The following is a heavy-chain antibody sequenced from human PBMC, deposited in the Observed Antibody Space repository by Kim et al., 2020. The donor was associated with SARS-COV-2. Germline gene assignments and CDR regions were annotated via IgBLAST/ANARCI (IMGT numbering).Heavy chain of an antibody. V-gene: IGHV1-18*04. CDR1: GYTFTSYG. CDR3: ARVPVPRYYYDSSVNLWYFDL. CDR2: ISAYNGNT. D-gene: IGHD3-22*01. J-gene: IGHJ2*01. Sequence: ASVKVSCKASGYTFTSYGISWVRQAPGQGLEWMGWISAYNGNTNYAQKLQGRVTMTTDTSTSTAYMELRSLRSDDTAVYYCARVPVPRYYYDSSVNLWYFDLWGRGTLVTVSS.